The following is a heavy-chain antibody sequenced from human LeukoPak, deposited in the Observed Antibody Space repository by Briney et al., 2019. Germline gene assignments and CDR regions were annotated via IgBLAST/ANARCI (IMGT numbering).Heavy chain of an antibody. CDR1: GYTFTSYD. J-gene: IGHJ4*02. Sequence: ASVKVSCKASGYTFTSYDINWVRQATGQGLEWMGWMNPSSGNTGYAQKFQGRVTMTRNTSISTAYMELSSLRSEDTAVYYCARGHRERYYDSSGYYYYFDYWGQGTLVTVSS. CDR3: ARGHRERYYDSSGYYYYFDY. CDR2: MNPSSGNT. V-gene: IGHV1-8*01. D-gene: IGHD3-22*01.